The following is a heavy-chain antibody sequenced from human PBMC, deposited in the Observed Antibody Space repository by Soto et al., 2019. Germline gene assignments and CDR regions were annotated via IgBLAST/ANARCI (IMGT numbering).Heavy chain of an antibody. CDR3: ARGGRSGSGYPPIDY. Sequence: QVQLQESGPGLVKPSQTLSLTCTVSGGSISSGGYYWSWIRQHPGKGLEWIGYTYYSGSTYYNPSLKSRVTISVDTSKNQFSLKLSSVTAADTAVYYCARGGRSGSGYPPIDYWGQGTLVTVSS. J-gene: IGHJ4*02. V-gene: IGHV4-31*03. CDR1: GGSISSGGYY. D-gene: IGHD3-22*01. CDR2: TYYSGST.